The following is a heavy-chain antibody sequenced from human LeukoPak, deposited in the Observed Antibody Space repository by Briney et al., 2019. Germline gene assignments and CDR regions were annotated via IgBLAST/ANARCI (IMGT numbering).Heavy chain of an antibody. D-gene: IGHD3-22*01. CDR1: GFTFSSFA. J-gene: IGHJ5*02. CDR3: AKLTGYYDSSGYQHNWFDP. Sequence: PGGSLRLSCAASGFTFSSFAMSWVRQAPGKGLEWVSAISGSGGSTYYADSVKGRFTISRDNSKNTLYLQMNSLRAEDTAVYYCAKLTGYYDSSGYQHNWFDPWGQGTLVTVSS. CDR2: ISGSGGST. V-gene: IGHV3-23*01.